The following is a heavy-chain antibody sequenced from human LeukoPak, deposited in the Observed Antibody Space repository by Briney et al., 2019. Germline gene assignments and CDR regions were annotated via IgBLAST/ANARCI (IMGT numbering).Heavy chain of an antibody. CDR3: AREAGTVNYYYYYMDV. CDR1: GGSISSYY. CDR2: LYYSGST. Sequence: SETLSLTCTVSGGSISSYYWSWIRQPPGKGLEWIGYLYYSGSTNYNPSLKSRVTISVDTSKNQFSLKLSSVTAADTAVYYCAREAGTVNYYYYYMDVWGKGTTVTVSS. D-gene: IGHD1-1*01. V-gene: IGHV4-59*01. J-gene: IGHJ6*03.